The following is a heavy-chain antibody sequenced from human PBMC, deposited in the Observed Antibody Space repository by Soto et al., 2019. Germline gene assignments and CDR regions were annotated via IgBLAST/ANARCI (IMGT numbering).Heavy chain of an antibody. J-gene: IGHJ6*02. CDR2: ISGSGDSI. Sequence: EVQLLDSGGGLVQPGGALRLSCSASGFIFSSCAMNWVRQAPGKGLEWVSAISGSGDSIYYADSVKGRFTISRDNSKTTLYLEMDGLRAEDTAVYYCAKGGGDSLRYGMDVWGQGTTVTVSS. CDR3: AKGGGDSLRYGMDV. CDR1: GFIFSSCA. V-gene: IGHV3-23*01. D-gene: IGHD2-21*02.